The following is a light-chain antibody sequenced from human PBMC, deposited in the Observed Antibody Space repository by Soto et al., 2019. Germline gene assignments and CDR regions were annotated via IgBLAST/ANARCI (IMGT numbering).Light chain of an antibody. CDR2: EVS. Sequence: QSALTQPASVSGSPGQSITISCTGTSSDVGGYNYVSWYQQHPGKAPKLMIYEVSNRPSGVSNRFSGSKSGNTASLTISGLQAEGEADYYCSSYTSISRVFGTGTKLTVL. CDR3: SSYTSISRV. CDR1: SSDVGGYNY. J-gene: IGLJ1*01. V-gene: IGLV2-14*01.